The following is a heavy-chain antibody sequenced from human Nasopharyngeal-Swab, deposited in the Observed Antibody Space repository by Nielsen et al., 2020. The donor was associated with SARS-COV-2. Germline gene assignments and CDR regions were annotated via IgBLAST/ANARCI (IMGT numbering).Heavy chain of an antibody. CDR2: FDPEDGET. J-gene: IGHJ3*02. CDR3: ASNKAGGAFDI. D-gene: IGHD1/OR15-1a*01. CDR1: GYTLTELS. Sequence: ASVKVSCKVSGYTLTELSMHWVRQAPGKGLEWMGGFDPEDGETIYAQKFQGRVTMTTDTSTSTAYMELRSLRSDDTAVYYCASNKAGGAFDIWGQGTMVTVSS. V-gene: IGHV1-24*01.